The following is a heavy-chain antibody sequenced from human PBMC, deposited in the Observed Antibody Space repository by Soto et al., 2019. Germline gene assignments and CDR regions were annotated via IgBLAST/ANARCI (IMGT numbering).Heavy chain of an antibody. CDR2: IYSGGST. CDR1: GFTVSSNY. CDR3: ARDSLGYSSFDY. V-gene: IGHV3-66*01. D-gene: IGHD6-13*01. Sequence: GGSLRLSCAASGFTVSSNYMSWVRQAPGKGLEWVSVIYSGGSTYYADSVKGRFTISRDNSKNTLYLQMNSLRAEDTAVYYCARDSLGYSSFDYWGQGTLVTDSS. J-gene: IGHJ4*02.